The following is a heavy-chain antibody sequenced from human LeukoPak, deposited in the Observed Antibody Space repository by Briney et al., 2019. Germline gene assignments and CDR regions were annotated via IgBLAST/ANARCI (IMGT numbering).Heavy chain of an antibody. Sequence: GASVKVSCKASGYSFTGHYLHWVRQAPGQGLEWMGWINPNSGGRKYAQKFQGRVTMTKDISISTAFIELSSLTSDDTAVYYCARDIDVQDYFDSWGQGALVTVSS. D-gene: IGHD2-15*01. CDR3: ARDIDVQDYFDS. CDR1: GYSFTGHY. J-gene: IGHJ4*02. V-gene: IGHV1-2*02. CDR2: INPNSGGR.